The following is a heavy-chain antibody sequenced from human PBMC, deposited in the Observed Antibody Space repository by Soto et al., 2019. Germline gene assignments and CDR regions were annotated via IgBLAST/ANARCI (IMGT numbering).Heavy chain of an antibody. D-gene: IGHD6-19*01. Sequence: QVQVVESGGGVVQPGRSLRLSCAASGFTLRCCGMHWVRQAPGKGLEWVGVITYDGGDKHHADSVKGRFATSRDSSENTVYLQMTSLRVEVSAIYYCAKEQSSGYYRVVEYRGQGTLVTVSS. J-gene: IGHJ4*02. CDR3: AKEQSSGYYRVVEY. CDR1: GFTLRCCG. CDR2: ITYDGGDK. V-gene: IGHV3-30*18.